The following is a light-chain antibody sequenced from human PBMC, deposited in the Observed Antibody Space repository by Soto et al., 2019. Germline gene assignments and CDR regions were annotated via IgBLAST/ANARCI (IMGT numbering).Light chain of an antibody. Sequence: DIQMTQSPSTLSASVGDISTISFRASQSISSWLAWYQQKPGKAPKLLIYDASSLESGVPSRFSGSGSGTEFTLTTSSLQPDDFATYYCQQYNSYSTFGQGTKVDIK. CDR3: QQYNSYST. J-gene: IGKJ1*01. CDR2: DAS. V-gene: IGKV1-5*01. CDR1: QSISSW.